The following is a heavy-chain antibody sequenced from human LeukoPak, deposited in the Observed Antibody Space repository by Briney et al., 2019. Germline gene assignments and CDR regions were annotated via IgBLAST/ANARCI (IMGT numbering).Heavy chain of an antibody. J-gene: IGHJ4*02. CDR2: IYYSGST. D-gene: IGHD2-15*01. CDR1: GGSFSDYC. CDR3: ARRDLLPFDY. Sequence: SETLSLTCGVYGGSFSDYCWSWIRQPPGKGLEWIGSIYYSGSTYYNPSLKSRVTISVDTSKNQFSLKLSSVTAADTAVYYCARRDLLPFDYWGQGTLVTVSS. V-gene: IGHV4-34*01.